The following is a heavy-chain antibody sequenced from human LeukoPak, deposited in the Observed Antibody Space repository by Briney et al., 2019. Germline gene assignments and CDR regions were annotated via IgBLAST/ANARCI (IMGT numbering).Heavy chain of an antibody. V-gene: IGHV4-4*02. D-gene: IGHD2-15*01. J-gene: IGHJ4*02. CDR2: IHRDGRT. CDR1: GFTFSNAW. CDR3: GKTDINPIDY. Sequence: GSLRLSCAASGFTFSNAWLHWVRQPPGQGLEWIGEIHRDGRTRYNPSLNRRVTMSMDYSKNQFSLSVTSVPAADTAIYYCGKTDINPIDYWGPGSLVTVSS.